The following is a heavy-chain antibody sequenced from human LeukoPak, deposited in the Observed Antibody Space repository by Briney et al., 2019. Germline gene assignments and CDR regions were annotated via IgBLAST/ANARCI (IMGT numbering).Heavy chain of an antibody. D-gene: IGHD3-22*01. Sequence: ASVKVSCKASGYTFTGYYMHWVRQAPGQGLEWMGWINPNSGGTNYTQKFRGRETMRRETCISPVYMEVGRLRCDDSAVYYCARDCGTTYYSDSGGHSHSWDHNWFDPWGQGTLVTVSS. CDR1: GYTFTGYY. CDR3: ARDCGTTYYSDSGGHSHSWDHNWFDP. V-gene: IGHV1-2*02. CDR2: INPNSGGT. J-gene: IGHJ5*02.